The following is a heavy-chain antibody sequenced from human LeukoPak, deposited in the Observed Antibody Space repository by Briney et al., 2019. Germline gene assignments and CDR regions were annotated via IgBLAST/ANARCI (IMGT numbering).Heavy chain of an antibody. J-gene: IGHJ4*02. CDR1: GFTFSSYG. Sequence: PGGSLRLSCAASGFTFSSYGMHWVRQAPGKGLEWVAFIRYDGSNKYYAYSVKGRFTISRDNSKNTLYLQMNSLRAEDTAVYYCAKDAMYYDFWSGEEIDYWGQGTLVTVSS. CDR2: IRYDGSNK. D-gene: IGHD3-3*01. CDR3: AKDAMYYDFWSGEEIDY. V-gene: IGHV3-30*02.